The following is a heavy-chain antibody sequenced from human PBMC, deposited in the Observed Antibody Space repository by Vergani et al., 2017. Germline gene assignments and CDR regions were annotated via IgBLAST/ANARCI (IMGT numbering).Heavy chain of an antibody. J-gene: IGHJ2*01. CDR2: IYSGGST. CDR1: GFTVSSNY. D-gene: IGHD6-13*01. Sequence: EVQLVETGGGLIQPGGSLRLSCAASGFTVSSNYMSWVRQAPGKGLEWVSVIYSGGSTYYADSVKGRFTISRDNSKNTLYLQMNSLRAEDTAVYYCARALTGSSSWYGDWYFDLGGRGTLVTVSS. CDR3: ARALTGSSSWYGDWYFDL. V-gene: IGHV3-53*02.